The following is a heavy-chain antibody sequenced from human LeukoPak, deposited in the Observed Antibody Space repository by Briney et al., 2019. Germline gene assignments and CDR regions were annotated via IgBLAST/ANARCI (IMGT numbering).Heavy chain of an antibody. CDR3: ARHNDYNLDY. D-gene: IGHD5-24*01. CDR2: IYYSGTT. J-gene: IGHJ4*02. V-gene: IGHV4-61*05. CDR1: GGSISSSTYY. Sequence: SETLSLTCTVSGGSISSSTYYWVWIRKPPGEGLEWIGDIYYSGTTNYNPSLKSRVTISVDTSKSQFSLNLSPVTAADTAVYYCARHNDYNLDYWGQGTLVTVSS.